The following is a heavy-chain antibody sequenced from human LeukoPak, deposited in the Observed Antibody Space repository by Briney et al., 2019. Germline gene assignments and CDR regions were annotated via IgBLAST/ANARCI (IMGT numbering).Heavy chain of an antibody. J-gene: IGHJ5*02. D-gene: IGHD2-2*01. CDR3: ARDRGYCSSTSCYSWFDP. CDR1: GGSISSGDYY. CDR2: IYYSGST. V-gene: IGHV4-30-4*08. Sequence: PSETLSLTCTVSGGSISSGDYYWSWIRQPPGKGLEWIGYIYYSGSTYYNPSLKSRVTISVDTSKNQFSLKLSSVTAADTAVYCCARDRGYCSSTSCYSWFDPWGQGTLVTVSS.